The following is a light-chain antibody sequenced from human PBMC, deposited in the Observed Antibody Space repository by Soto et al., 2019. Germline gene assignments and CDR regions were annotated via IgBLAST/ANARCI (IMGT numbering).Light chain of an antibody. V-gene: IGKV3-20*01. Sequence: EIVLTQSPGTLSLSPGERATLSCRDSQSVSSSDLAWYQQKPGQAPRLLIYGASSRATGIPDRFSGSGSGTDFTLTISRLEPEDFAVYYGQQYGSSPWTFGQGTKVEIK. CDR2: GAS. CDR3: QQYGSSPWT. J-gene: IGKJ1*01. CDR1: QSVSSSD.